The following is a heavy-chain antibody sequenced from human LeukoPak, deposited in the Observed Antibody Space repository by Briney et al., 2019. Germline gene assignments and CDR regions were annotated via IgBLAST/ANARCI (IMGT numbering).Heavy chain of an antibody. V-gene: IGHV4-30-4*01. CDR2: IYYSGST. CDR1: GGSISSGDYY. Sequence: ASQTLSLTCTVSGGSISSGDYYWGWLRQPPGRGLEWIGYIYYSGSTYYNPSLKSRVTISVDTSKNQFSLKLSSVTAADTAVYYCARSSSWFYYFDYWGQGTLVTVSS. J-gene: IGHJ4*02. CDR3: ARSSSWFYYFDY. D-gene: IGHD6-13*01.